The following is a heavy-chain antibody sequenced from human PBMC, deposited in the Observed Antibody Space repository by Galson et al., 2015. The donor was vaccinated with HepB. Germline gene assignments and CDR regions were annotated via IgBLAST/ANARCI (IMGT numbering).Heavy chain of an antibody. CDR1: GFTFSAHA. Sequence: SLRLSCAASGFTFSAHAMHWVRQAPGKGLECLAVISDDKRKKYYVDSVRGRFTISRDNSRNTLHLHMDSLRDEDTALYYCARDRPPAFAAAGSFQHWGQGTLVAVSS. J-gene: IGHJ1*01. V-gene: IGHV3-30*01. CDR2: ISDDKRKK. CDR3: ARDRPPAFAAAGSFQH. D-gene: IGHD6-13*01.